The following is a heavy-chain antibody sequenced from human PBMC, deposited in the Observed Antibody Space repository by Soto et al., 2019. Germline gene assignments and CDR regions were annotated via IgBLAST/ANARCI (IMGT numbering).Heavy chain of an antibody. CDR2: ISWNSGSI. CDR3: AKATKDILTGYSSYYYCMDV. J-gene: IGHJ6*02. V-gene: IGHV3-9*01. Sequence: GGSLRLSCAASGFTFDDYAMHWVRQAPGKGLEWVSGISWNSGSIGYADSVKGRFTIARDNAKNSLYLQMNSLGAEDTALYYCAKATKDILTGYSSYYYCMDVWGQGTTVTVSS. D-gene: IGHD3-9*01. CDR1: GFTFDDYA.